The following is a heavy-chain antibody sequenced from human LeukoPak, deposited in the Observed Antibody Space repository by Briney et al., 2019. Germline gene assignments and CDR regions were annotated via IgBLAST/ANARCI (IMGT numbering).Heavy chain of an antibody. CDR2: ISYDGSNK. CDR1: GFTFSSYA. J-gene: IGHJ4*02. Sequence: GGSLRLSCAASGFTFSSYAMHWVRQAPGKGLEWVAIISYDGSNKYYADSVKGRFTISRDNSKNTLYLQMNSLRAEDTAVYYCTTDIQYWGQGTLVTVSS. D-gene: IGHD1-1*01. CDR3: TTDIQY. V-gene: IGHV3-30-3*01.